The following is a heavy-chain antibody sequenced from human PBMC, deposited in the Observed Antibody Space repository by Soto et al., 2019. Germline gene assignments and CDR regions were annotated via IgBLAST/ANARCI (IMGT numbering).Heavy chain of an antibody. Sequence: PSETLSLTCAVYGGSFSGYYWSWIRQPPGKGLEWIGEINHSGSTNYNPSLKSRVTISVDTSKNQFSLKLSSVTAADTAVYYCARKKPYYYGSGSYWDYYGMDVWGQGTTVTVSS. V-gene: IGHV4-34*01. J-gene: IGHJ6*02. CDR3: ARKKPYYYGSGSYWDYYGMDV. CDR1: GGSFSGYY. CDR2: INHSGST. D-gene: IGHD3-10*01.